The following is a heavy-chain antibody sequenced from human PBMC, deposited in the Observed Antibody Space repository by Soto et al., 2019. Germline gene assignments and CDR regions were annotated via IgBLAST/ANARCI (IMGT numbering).Heavy chain of an antibody. Sequence: ASVKVSCKASGYTFTSYGISWVRQAPGQGLGWMGWISAYNGNTNYAQKLQGRVTMTTDTSTSTAYMELRSLRSDDTAVYYCATLGYCSGGSCYSGGYWGQGTLVTVSS. J-gene: IGHJ4*02. V-gene: IGHV1-18*01. D-gene: IGHD2-15*01. CDR1: GYTFTSYG. CDR3: ATLGYCSGGSCYSGGY. CDR2: ISAYNGNT.